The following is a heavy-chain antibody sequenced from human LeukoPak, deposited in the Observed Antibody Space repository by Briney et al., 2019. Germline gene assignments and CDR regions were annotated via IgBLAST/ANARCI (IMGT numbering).Heavy chain of an antibody. J-gene: IGHJ4*02. V-gene: IGHV3-30*18. D-gene: IGHD5-12*01. Sequence: PGRSLRLSCAASGFTFSSYGMHWVRQAPGKGLQWVAVISYHGQNKYYADSVKGRFTISSDNSKNTVYLQMNSLRPEDMAVYYCAKEIFSGLLYIDYWGQGTLVTVSP. CDR1: GFTFSSYG. CDR2: ISYHGQNK. CDR3: AKEIFSGLLYIDY.